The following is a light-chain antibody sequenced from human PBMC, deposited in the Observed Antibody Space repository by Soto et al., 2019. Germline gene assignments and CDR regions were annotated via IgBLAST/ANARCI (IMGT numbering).Light chain of an antibody. V-gene: IGKV1-5*03. CDR3: QQYNNNPLT. CDR1: QSISAW. J-gene: IGKJ4*01. Sequence: DIQMTQSPSTLSASVGDRVIITCRASQSISAWLAWYQQKPGKPPKRLIYKASSLESGVTSGLSSGGSATEFTLTISGVQPDDFSTHYCQQYNNNPLTFGGGTKVEIK. CDR2: KAS.